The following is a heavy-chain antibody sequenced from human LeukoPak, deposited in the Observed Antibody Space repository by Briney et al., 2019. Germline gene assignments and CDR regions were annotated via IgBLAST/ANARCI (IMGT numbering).Heavy chain of an antibody. CDR3: AKDLRLRYFDWSFDY. D-gene: IGHD3-9*01. CDR2: VSGNGDST. CDR1: GFTFSSYA. J-gene: IGHJ4*02. V-gene: IGHV3-23*01. Sequence: GGSLRLSCAASGFTFSSYAMSWVRQAPGKGLEWVSVVSGNGDSTYYADSVKGRFTISRDNSKSTLSLQMNSLRAEDTAVYYCAKDLRLRYFDWSFDYWGQGTLVTVSS.